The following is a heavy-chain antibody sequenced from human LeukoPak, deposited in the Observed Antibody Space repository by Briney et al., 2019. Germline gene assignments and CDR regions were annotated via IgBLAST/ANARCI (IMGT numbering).Heavy chain of an antibody. J-gene: IGHJ4*02. CDR2: IIPIFGTA. Sequence: GASVKVSCKASGGTFSSYAISWVRQAPGQGLEWMGRIIPIFGTANYAQKFQGRVTITTDESTSTAYMELSSLRSEDTAVYYCASGSYRTYLGNRGQGTLVTVSS. D-gene: IGHD1-26*01. CDR1: GGTFSSYA. CDR3: ASGSYRTYLGN. V-gene: IGHV1-69*05.